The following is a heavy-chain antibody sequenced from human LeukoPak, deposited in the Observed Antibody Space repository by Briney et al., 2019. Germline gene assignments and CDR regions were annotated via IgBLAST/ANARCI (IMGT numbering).Heavy chain of an antibody. CDR1: GGSISSYY. Sequence: PSETLSLTCTVSGGSISSYYWSWIRQPPGKGLEWIGYIYYSGSTNYNPSLKSRVTISVGTSKNQFSLKLSSVTAADTAVYYCAREVIAAAGTFFDYWGQGTLVTVSS. CDR2: IYYSGST. D-gene: IGHD6-13*01. V-gene: IGHV4-59*01. CDR3: AREVIAAAGTFFDY. J-gene: IGHJ4*02.